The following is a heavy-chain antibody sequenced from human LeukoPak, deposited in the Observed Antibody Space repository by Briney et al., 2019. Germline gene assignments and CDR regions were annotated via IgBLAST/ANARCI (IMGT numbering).Heavy chain of an antibody. CDR2: IYHSGST. CDR3: ARLKQQQLPDI. CDR1: GYSISSGYY. D-gene: IGHD6-13*01. J-gene: IGHJ3*02. Sequence: SETLSLTCAVSGYSISSGYYWGWIRQPPGKGLEWIGSIYHSGSTYYNPSLKSRVTISVDTSKNQFSLKPSSVTAADTAVYYCARLKQQQLPDIWGQGTMVTVSS. V-gene: IGHV4-38-2*01.